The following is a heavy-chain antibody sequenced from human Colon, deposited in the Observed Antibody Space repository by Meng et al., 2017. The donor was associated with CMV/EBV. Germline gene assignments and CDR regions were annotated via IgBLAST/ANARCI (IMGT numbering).Heavy chain of an antibody. D-gene: IGHD3-3*01. V-gene: IGHV4-39*01. CDR3: ARHKTIFGVTPGNWFDP. J-gene: IGHJ5*02. CDR2: IYYSGST. CDR1: GGSISSSSYY. Sequence: SETLSFTCTVSGGSISSSSYYWGWIRQPPGKGLEWIGSIYYSGSTYYNPSLKSRVTISVDTSKNQFSLKLSSVTAADTAVYYCARHKTIFGVTPGNWFDPWGQGTLVTVSS.